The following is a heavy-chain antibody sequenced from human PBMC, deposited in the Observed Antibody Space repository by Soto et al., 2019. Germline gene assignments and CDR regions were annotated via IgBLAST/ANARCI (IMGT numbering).Heavy chain of an antibody. CDR1: GFTFSSYA. D-gene: IGHD6-25*01. Sequence: QVQLVESGGGVVQPGRSLRLSCAASGFTFSSYAMHWVRQAPGKGLEWVAVISYDGSNKYYADSVKGRFTISRDNSKNTLYLQMNSLRAEDTAVYYCASDGSGQRGEPYYIDYWGQGTLVTDSS. V-gene: IGHV3-30-3*01. CDR3: ASDGSGQRGEPYYIDY. J-gene: IGHJ4*02. CDR2: ISYDGSNK.